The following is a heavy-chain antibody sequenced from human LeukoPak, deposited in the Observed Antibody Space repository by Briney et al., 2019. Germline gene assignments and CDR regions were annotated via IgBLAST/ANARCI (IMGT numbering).Heavy chain of an antibody. J-gene: IGHJ3*02. V-gene: IGHV3-7*03. CDR2: INQDGSEE. D-gene: IGHD2-15*01. CDR1: GFTFSDYW. Sequence: PGGSLRLSCAASGFTFSDYWMSWVRQAPGKGLEWVANINQDGSEEYYVDSVKGRLTISRDNAKNSLYLQMNSLRAEDMALYYCAKDVGGPLADAFDIWGQGTMVTVSS. CDR3: AKDVGGPLADAFDI.